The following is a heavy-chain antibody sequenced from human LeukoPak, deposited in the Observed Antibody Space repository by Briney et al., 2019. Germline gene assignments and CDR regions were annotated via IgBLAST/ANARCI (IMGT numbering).Heavy chain of an antibody. V-gene: IGHV4-39*07. J-gene: IGHJ4*02. CDR2: IYYSGST. CDR3: AREPLAVAGIGY. D-gene: IGHD6-19*01. Sequence: SETLSLTCTVSGGSISSSSYYWGWIRQPPGKGLEWIGSIYYSGSTYYNPSLKSRVTISVDTSKNQFSLKLSSVTAADTAVYYCAREPLAVAGIGYWGQGTLVTVSS. CDR1: GGSISSSSYY.